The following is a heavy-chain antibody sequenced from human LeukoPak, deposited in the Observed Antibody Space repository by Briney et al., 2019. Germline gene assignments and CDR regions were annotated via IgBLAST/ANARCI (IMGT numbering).Heavy chain of an antibody. CDR2: INHSGST. CDR1: GGSFSGYY. D-gene: IGHD6-6*01. V-gene: IGHV4-34*01. J-gene: IGHJ4*02. Sequence: SETLSLTYAVYGGSFSGYYWSWIRQPPGKGLEWIGEINHSGSTNYNPSLKSRVTISVDSSKNQFSLKLSSVTDADTAVYYCARIVGIAARRGIDYWGQGTLVTVSS. CDR3: ARIVGIAARRGIDY.